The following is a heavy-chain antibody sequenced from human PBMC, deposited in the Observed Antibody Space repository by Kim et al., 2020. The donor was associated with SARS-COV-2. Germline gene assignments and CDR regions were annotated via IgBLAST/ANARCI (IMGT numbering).Heavy chain of an antibody. Sequence: GKTHYADSVKDRCTIDRDNSKNTVYLQMNNLRVEDTAVYYCARDIRMFDPWGQGTLVTVSS. CDR2: GKT. D-gene: IGHD2-15*01. V-gene: IGHV3-66*01. J-gene: IGHJ5*02. CDR3: ARDIRMFDP.